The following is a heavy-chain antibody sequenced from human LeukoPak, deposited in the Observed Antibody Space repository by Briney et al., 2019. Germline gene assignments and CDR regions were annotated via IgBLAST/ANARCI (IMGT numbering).Heavy chain of an antibody. CDR2: LSGSGDTI. D-gene: IGHD6-19*01. V-gene: IGHV3-23*01. CDR3: AKGLGAGSFKYFHY. CDR1: GFIFSNYV. J-gene: IGHJ1*01. Sequence: GGSLRLPCAASGFIFSNYVMSWVRQAPGKGLEWVSTLSGSGDTIYYADSVRGRFTISRDNSKHTVYLQMNSLRAEDTAVYYCAKGLGAGSFKYFHYWGQGTLVTVSS.